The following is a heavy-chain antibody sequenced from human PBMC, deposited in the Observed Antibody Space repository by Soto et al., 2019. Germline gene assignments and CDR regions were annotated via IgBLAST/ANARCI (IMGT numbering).Heavy chain of an antibody. Sequence: ASETLSLTCAVYGGSVNGYYWDWIRQPPGKGLEWIGEINHTGGTHYNPSLKSRVTMSVDTSKNQFSLRLSSVTAADTAIYYCATRITVFGLLIPPFDPWGQGTQVTVSS. J-gene: IGHJ5*02. CDR1: GGSVNGYY. V-gene: IGHV4-34*01. CDR3: ATRITVFGLLIPPFDP. D-gene: IGHD3-3*01. CDR2: INHTGGT.